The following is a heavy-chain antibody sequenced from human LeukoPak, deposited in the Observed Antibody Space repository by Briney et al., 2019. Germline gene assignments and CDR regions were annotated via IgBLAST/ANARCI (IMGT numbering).Heavy chain of an antibody. CDR3: ARRAGGYSHPYDY. D-gene: IGHD4-23*01. CDR1: GFTVSGNY. V-gene: IGHV3-53*01. CDR2: IYSGGTT. Sequence: PGGSLRLSCAVSGFTVSGNYMSWVRQAPGKGLEWVSLIYSGGTTYYADSVKGRFTISRDNSKNTLYLQMNSLRAEDTGVYYCARRAGGYSHPYDYWGQGILVTVSS. J-gene: IGHJ4*02.